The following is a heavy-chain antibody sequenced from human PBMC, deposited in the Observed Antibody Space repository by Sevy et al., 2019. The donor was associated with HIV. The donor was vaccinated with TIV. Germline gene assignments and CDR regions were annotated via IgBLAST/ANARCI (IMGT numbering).Heavy chain of an antibody. CDR3: ARDYCSGGSCYWDY. J-gene: IGHJ4*02. Sequence: SETLSLTCTVSGGSISSYYWSWIRQPPGKGLEWIGYIYYSGSTNYNPSLKSRVNISVDTSKNQLSLKLSSVTAADTAVYYCARDYCSGGSCYWDYWGQGTLVTVSS. CDR1: GGSISSYY. D-gene: IGHD2-15*01. V-gene: IGHV4-59*01. CDR2: IYYSGST.